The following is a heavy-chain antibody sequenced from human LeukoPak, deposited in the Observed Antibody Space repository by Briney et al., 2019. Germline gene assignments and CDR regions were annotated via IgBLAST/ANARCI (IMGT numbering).Heavy chain of an antibody. V-gene: IGHV3-7*05. CDR1: GFTFSSYW. J-gene: IGHJ4*02. CDR3: AGRGASSSWAHFDY. Sequence: PSGGSLRLSCAASGFTFSSYWMTWVRQAPGKGLEWVAKIKQGGSEKYYVYSVKGRFTISRDNAKNSLYLQMNSLGAEDTAVYYCAGRGASSSWAHFDYWGQGTLVTVSS. CDR2: IKQGGSEK. D-gene: IGHD6-13*01.